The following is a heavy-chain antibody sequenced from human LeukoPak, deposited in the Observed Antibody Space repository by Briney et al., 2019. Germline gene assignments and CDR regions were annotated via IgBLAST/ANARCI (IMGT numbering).Heavy chain of an antibody. V-gene: IGHV1-69*06. D-gene: IGHD5-12*01. J-gene: IGHJ2*01. Sequence: ASVKVSCKASGGTFSNYAISWVRQAPGQGLEWMGGIIPIFGTANYAQKFQGRVTITADKSTSTAYMELSSLRSEDTAVYYCARAYSGYDLGYWYFDLWGRGTLVTVSS. CDR3: ARAYSGYDLGYWYFDL. CDR1: GGTFSNYA. CDR2: IIPIFGTA.